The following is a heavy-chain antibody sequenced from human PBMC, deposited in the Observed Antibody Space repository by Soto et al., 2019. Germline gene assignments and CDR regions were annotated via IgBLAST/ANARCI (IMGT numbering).Heavy chain of an antibody. Sequence: SGGSLRLSCAASGFTFSTYGMSWVRQTPDKGLEWVSGISGGGSTTYYADSVKGRFTISRDNSKNTLYLQMNSLRAADTAGYYCARGRGRYGSGGDYFDYWGQGTLVTVSS. CDR1: GFTFSTYG. CDR3: ARGRGRYGSGGDYFDY. CDR2: ISGGGSTT. J-gene: IGHJ4*02. D-gene: IGHD3-10*01. V-gene: IGHV3-23*01.